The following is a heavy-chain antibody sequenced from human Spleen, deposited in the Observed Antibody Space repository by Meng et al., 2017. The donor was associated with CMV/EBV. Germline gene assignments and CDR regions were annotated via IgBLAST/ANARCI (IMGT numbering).Heavy chain of an antibody. D-gene: IGHD3-10*01. CDR1: GGSVSTGVYY. Sequence: GGSVSTGVYYWNWIRQPPGKGLEWMGYIYFSGTTDYNPSLQSRISLLLDTSKNQFSLKLRSVTATDTAVYYCAAGFRGAGLGWFDPWGQGTLVTVSS. J-gene: IGHJ5*02. CDR2: IYFSGTT. V-gene: IGHV4-30-4*01. CDR3: AAGFRGAGLGWFDP.